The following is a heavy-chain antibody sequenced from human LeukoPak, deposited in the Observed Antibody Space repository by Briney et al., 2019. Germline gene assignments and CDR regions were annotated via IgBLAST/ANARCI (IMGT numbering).Heavy chain of an antibody. D-gene: IGHD3-16*01. Sequence: GGSLRLSWAASGFTFSDLYMRWIRQAPGKGLEWVSYISSSGSTIYYAHSVKGRFTISRDNAKNPLYLQMNSLRAEDAAVYYCGRGLSGWNAFDIWGQGTMVTVSS. CDR1: GFTFSDLY. J-gene: IGHJ3*02. CDR3: GRGLSGWNAFDI. CDR2: ISSSGSTI. V-gene: IGHV3-11*01.